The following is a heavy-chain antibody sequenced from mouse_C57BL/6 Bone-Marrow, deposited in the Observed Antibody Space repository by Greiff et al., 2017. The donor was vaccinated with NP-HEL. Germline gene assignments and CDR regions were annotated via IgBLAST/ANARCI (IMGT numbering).Heavy chain of an antibody. J-gene: IGHJ4*01. CDR2: ISSGGRYT. CDR1: GFTFSSYG. CDR3: ARQELSYAMDY. Sequence: EVQGVESGGDLVKPGGSLKLSCAASGFTFSSYGMSWVRQTPDKRLEWVATISSGGRYTYYLDSVKGRFTISRDNAKNTLYLQMSSLKSEDTAMYYCARQELSYAMDYWGQGTSVTVSS. V-gene: IGHV5-6*01.